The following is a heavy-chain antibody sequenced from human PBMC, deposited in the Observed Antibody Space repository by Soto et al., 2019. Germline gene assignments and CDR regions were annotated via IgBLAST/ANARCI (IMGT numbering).Heavy chain of an antibody. CDR2: IWYDGSNK. D-gene: IGHD6-6*01. CDR1: GFTVSSYG. CDR3: ARERPAYSSSSEFDY. V-gene: IGHV3-33*01. Sequence: GGSLRLSFAASGFTVSSYGMHWVRQAPGKGLAWVAVIWYDGSNKYYADSVKGRFTISRDNSKNTLYLQMNSLRAEDTAVYYCARERPAYSSSSEFDYWGQGTLGTVSS. J-gene: IGHJ4*02.